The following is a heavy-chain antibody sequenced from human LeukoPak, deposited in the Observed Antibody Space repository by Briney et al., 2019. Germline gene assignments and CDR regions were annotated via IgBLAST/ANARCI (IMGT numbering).Heavy chain of an antibody. V-gene: IGHV3-30*04. CDR3: ARDPEAYCSGGSCRNWFDP. D-gene: IGHD2-15*01. CDR1: GFTFSSYA. J-gene: IGHJ5*02. Sequence: GGSLRLSCAASGFTFSSYAMHWVRQAPGKGLEWVAVISYDGSNKYYADSVKGRFTISRDNSKNTLYLQMNSLRAEDTAVYYCARDPEAYCSGGSCRNWFDPWGQETLVTVSS. CDR2: ISYDGSNK.